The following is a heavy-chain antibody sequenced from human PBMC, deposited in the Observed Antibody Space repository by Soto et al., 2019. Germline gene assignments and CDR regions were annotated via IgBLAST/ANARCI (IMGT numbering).Heavy chain of an antibody. Sequence: SETLSLTCAVSGGSISSGGYSWSWIRQPPGKGLEWIGYIYHSGSTYYNPSLKSRVTISVDRSKNQFSLKLSSVNAADTAVYYCARAVVTKYDYWGQGTLVTVSS. CDR1: GGSISSGGYS. D-gene: IGHD2-15*01. CDR2: IYHSGST. V-gene: IGHV4-30-2*01. CDR3: ARAVVTKYDY. J-gene: IGHJ4*02.